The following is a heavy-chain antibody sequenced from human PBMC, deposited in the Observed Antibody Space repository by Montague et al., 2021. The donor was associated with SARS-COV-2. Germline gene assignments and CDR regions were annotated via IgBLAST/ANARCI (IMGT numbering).Heavy chain of an antibody. CDR1: GGSISRSNW. J-gene: IGHJ4*02. V-gene: IGHV4-4*02. Sequence: SETRSLTCAVSGGSISRSNWWRWVRQPPGKGLEWIGEIYPSGSTNYNPSLKSRVTISVDKSKNQFSLKLSSVTAADTAVYYCARRVSWVTMIVVVAYFDYWGQGTLVTVSS. D-gene: IGHD3-22*01. CDR3: ARRVSWVTMIVVVAYFDY. CDR2: IYPSGST.